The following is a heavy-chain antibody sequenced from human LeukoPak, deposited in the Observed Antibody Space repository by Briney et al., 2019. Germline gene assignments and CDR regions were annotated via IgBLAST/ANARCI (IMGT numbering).Heavy chain of an antibody. V-gene: IGHV4-4*07. CDR1: GGSISSYY. CDR2: IYTSGST. D-gene: IGHD3-10*01. CDR3: ARAHPTMVREVIISYYFDY. Sequence: PSESLSLTCTVSGGSISSYYWSWIRQPTGKGLEWIGRIYTSGSTIYNPSLKSRVTISVDTSKNQFSLKLSSVTAADTAVYYCARAHPTMVREVIISYYFDYWGQGTLFTVSS. J-gene: IGHJ4*02.